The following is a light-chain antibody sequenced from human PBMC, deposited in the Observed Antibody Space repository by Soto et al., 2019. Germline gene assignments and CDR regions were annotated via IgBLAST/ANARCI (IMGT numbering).Light chain of an antibody. CDR2: KAS. J-gene: IGKJ1*01. Sequence: DIQMAQSPSSLSASVGDTVTITCRASQSVSNWLAWYQQKPGKAPNLLIDKASSLKSGVPSRFSGSGSGTEFTLTISNLQPDDFATYYCQQYDTYWTFGQGTKVDIK. CDR1: QSVSNW. V-gene: IGKV1-5*03. CDR3: QQYDTYWT.